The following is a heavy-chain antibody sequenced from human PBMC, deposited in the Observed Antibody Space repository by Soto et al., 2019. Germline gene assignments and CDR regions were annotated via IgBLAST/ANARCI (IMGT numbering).Heavy chain of an antibody. J-gene: IGHJ4*02. CDR1: GFTFSSYA. V-gene: IGHV3-30-3*01. D-gene: IGHD6-19*01. Sequence: QVQLVESGGGVVQPGRSLRLSCAASGFTFSSYAMHWVRQAPGKGLEWIVDISYDGSNKYYADSVKGRFTISRDNSKNTLYLQMNSLRAEDTAVYYCARALAVAGSGPEYWGQGTLVTVSS. CDR3: ARALAVAGSGPEY. CDR2: ISYDGSNK.